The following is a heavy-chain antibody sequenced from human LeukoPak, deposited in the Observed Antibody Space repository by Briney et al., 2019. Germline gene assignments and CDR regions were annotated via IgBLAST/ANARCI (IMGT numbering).Heavy chain of an antibody. V-gene: IGHV3-23*01. J-gene: IGHJ4*02. CDR1: GFTFSSYA. CDR2: ISGSGGST. Sequence: PGGSLRLSGAASGFTFSSYAMSWVRQGPGKGLEWVSAISGSGGSTYYADSVKGRFTISRDNSKNTLYLQMNSLRAEDTAVYYSAKVVEWELLFDYWGQGTLVTVSS. D-gene: IGHD1-26*01. CDR3: AKVVEWELLFDY.